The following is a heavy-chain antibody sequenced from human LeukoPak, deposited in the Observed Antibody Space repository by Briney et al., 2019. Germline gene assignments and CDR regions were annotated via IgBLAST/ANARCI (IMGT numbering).Heavy chain of an antibody. D-gene: IGHD3-22*01. CDR2: ISYDGSNK. CDR1: GFTFSSYG. J-gene: IGHJ4*02. V-gene: IGHV3-30*18. CDR3: AKDYYDSSGYYHGDY. Sequence: GRSLRLSCAASGFTFSSYGMHWVRQAPGKGLEWVAVISYDGSNKYYADSVKGRFTISRDNSKNTLYLQMNSLRAEDTAVYYCAKDYYDSSGYYHGDYWGQGTLVTVSS.